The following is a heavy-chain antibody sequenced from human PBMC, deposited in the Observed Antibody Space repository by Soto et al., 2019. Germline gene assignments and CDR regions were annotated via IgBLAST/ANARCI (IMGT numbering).Heavy chain of an antibody. J-gene: IGHJ4*02. CDR1: GGSISNYY. Sequence: QVQLQESGPGLVKPSETLSLTCTVSGGSISNYYWSWIRQPPGKGLQWMGYIFSSGSTNYNPSLNSRVALSVNTSKSQFSLNVNSVTAADTGVYYWARQRRDFDYWGQGSLVTVSS. CDR2: IFSSGST. CDR3: ARQRRDFDY. V-gene: IGHV4-59*08.